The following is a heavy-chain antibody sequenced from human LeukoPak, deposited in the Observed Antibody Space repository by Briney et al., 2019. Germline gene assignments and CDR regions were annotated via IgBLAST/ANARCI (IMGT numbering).Heavy chain of an antibody. J-gene: IGHJ4*02. V-gene: IGHV1-18*01. CDR1: GYIFTKNG. D-gene: IGHD1-26*01. CDR3: TYGQYSGDYRNSDY. CDR2: ISAGNGNT. Sequence: ASVKVSCKASGYIFTKNGISWVRQAPRQGLEWMGWISAGNGNTNYAQKFQGRLTMTTDTSTSTAYMELRSLSSDDTAVYYCTYGQYSGDYRNSDYWGQGTLVTVSS.